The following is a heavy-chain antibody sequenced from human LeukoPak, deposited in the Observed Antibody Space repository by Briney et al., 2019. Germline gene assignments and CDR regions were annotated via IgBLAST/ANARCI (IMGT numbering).Heavy chain of an antibody. V-gene: IGHV3-53*01. CDR2: IYSGGST. Sequence: GGSLRLSCAASGFTVSSNYMSWVRQAPGKGLEWVSVIYSGGSTYYADSVKGRFTISRDNSKNTLYLQMNSLRAEDTAVYYCAKGDYDFWSGYFDYWGQGTLVTVSS. CDR3: AKGDYDFWSGYFDY. J-gene: IGHJ4*02. CDR1: GFTVSSNY. D-gene: IGHD3-3*01.